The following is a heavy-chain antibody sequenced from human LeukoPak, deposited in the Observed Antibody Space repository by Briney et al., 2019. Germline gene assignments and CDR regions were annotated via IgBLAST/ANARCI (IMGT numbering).Heavy chain of an antibody. V-gene: IGHV3-15*01. CDR1: GSTFTNAW. CDR3: TTGSGAMTIGH. CDR2: INSKTYGGTT. D-gene: IGHD4/OR15-4a*01. Sequence: PGGSLRLSCEASGSTFTNAWMSWVRQAPGKGLEWVGRINSKTYGGTTYYAAPVKGRFTISRDDSRNTQYLQMNGLKTEDTAVYYCTTGSGAMTIGHWGQGTLVTVSS. J-gene: IGHJ4*02.